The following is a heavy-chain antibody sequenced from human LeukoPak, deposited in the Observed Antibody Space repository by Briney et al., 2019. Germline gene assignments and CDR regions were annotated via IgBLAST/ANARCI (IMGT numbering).Heavy chain of an antibody. Sequence: GGSLRLSCAASGFTFSRYWMTWVRQAPGKGLEWVANIKEDGSEKYYVDSVKGRFTISRDNAKNSLYLQMDSLRAEDTAVYYCASPIRFLEWFSFDYWGQGTLVTVSS. V-gene: IGHV3-7*01. CDR1: GFTFSRYW. CDR3: ASPIRFLEWFSFDY. CDR2: IKEDGSEK. D-gene: IGHD3-3*01. J-gene: IGHJ4*02.